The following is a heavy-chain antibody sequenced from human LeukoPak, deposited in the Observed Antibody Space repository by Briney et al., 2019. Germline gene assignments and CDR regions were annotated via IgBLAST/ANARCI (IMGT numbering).Heavy chain of an antibody. J-gene: IGHJ4*02. CDR3: AREIPSDISFDY. CDR1: GFTFSYYS. V-gene: IGHV3-48*01. D-gene: IGHD3-9*01. Sequence: GGSLRLSCTASGFTFSYYSMNWVRQAPGKGLEWVSYISSSSSTIYYADSVKGRFTISRINAKNSLYLQLNSLRAEDTAVYYCAREIPSDISFDYWGQGTLVTVSS. CDR2: ISSSSSTI.